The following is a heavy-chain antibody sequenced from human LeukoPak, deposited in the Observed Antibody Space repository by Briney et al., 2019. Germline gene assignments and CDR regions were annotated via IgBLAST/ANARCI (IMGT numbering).Heavy chain of an antibody. CDR2: IIPILGIA. V-gene: IGHV1-69*04. CDR3: ARDPGHCSSTSCPHY. Sequence: ASVKVSCKASGGTFSSYTISWVRQAPGQGLVWMGRIIPILGIANYAQKFQGRVTITADKSTSTAYMELSSLRSEDTAVYYCARDPGHCSSTSCPHYWGQGTLVTVSS. D-gene: IGHD2-2*01. J-gene: IGHJ4*02. CDR1: GGTFSSYT.